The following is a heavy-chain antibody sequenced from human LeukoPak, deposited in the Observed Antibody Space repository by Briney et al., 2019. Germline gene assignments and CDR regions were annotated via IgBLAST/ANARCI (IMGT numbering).Heavy chain of an antibody. V-gene: IGHV3-30*04. CDR2: ISYDGSNK. Sequence: GGSLSLSCAASGFTFSSYAMHWVRQAPGRGLEWVAVISYDGSNKYYADSVKGRFTISRDNAKNSLYLQMNSLRAEDTAVYYCARDVRKGGPVDYWGQGTLVTVSS. CDR1: GFTFSSYA. CDR3: ARDVRKGGPVDY. J-gene: IGHJ4*02. D-gene: IGHD3-10*02.